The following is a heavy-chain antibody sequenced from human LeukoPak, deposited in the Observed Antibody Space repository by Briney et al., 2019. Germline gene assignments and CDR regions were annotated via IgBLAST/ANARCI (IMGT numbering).Heavy chain of an antibody. V-gene: IGHV3-NL1*01. D-gene: IGHD1-1*01. CDR3: ATTIWSGTFPDYVAD. J-gene: IGHJ4*02. CDR1: GFTFSSYG. Sequence: PGGSLRLSCAASGFTFSSYGMHWVRQAPGKGLQWVSSIGGGGTSTYYADSVKGRFTISRDNSKNTLFMQMNSLRGEDTAVYYCATTIWSGTFPDYVADWGQGTLVTVSS. CDR2: IGGGGTST.